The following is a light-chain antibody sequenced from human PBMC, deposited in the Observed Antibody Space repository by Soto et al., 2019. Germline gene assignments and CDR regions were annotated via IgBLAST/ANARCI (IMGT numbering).Light chain of an antibody. V-gene: IGKV3-20*01. CDR3: QQYDSSPHT. Sequence: EIVLTQSPGTLSLSPGERATLSCRASQSLSRTYLAWYQQRPGQAPRLLIYGASSRATGIPDRFSGSGSGTDFTLTIRRLEPEDFAVYYCQQYDSSPHTFGGGTKVEIK. J-gene: IGKJ4*01. CDR1: QSLSRTY. CDR2: GAS.